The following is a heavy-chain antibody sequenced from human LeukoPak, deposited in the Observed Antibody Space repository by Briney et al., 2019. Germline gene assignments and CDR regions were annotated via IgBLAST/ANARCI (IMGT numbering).Heavy chain of an antibody. CDR2: ISGSGGST. D-gene: IGHD2-15*01. J-gene: IGHJ4*02. CDR1: GFTFSNIA. Sequence: GGSLRLSCAASGFTFSNIAMSWVRQVPGKGLEWVSAISGSGGSTSYADSVKGRFTISRDISKNTLYLQMNSLRAEDTAVYYCAKDEGWFTYYFDYWGQGTLVTVSS. V-gene: IGHV3-23*01. CDR3: AKDEGWFTYYFDY.